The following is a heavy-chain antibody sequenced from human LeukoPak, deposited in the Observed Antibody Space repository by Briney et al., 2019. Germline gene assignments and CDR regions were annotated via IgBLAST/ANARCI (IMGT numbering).Heavy chain of an antibody. J-gene: IGHJ4*02. D-gene: IGHD7-27*01. Sequence: GSLRLSCAASGFTFSSNYMNWVRQAPGRGLEWLSVIYSGGNTYYADSVKGRFTISRDNSKNTLYLQMNSLRAEDTAVYYCARESTTDGDFWGQGTLVTVSS. CDR3: ARESTTDGDF. CDR2: IYSGGNT. V-gene: IGHV3-53*01. CDR1: GFTFSSNY.